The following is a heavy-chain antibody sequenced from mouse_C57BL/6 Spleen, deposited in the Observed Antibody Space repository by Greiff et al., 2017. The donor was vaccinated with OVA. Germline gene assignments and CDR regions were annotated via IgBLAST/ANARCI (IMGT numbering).Heavy chain of an antibody. CDR1: GFTFSSYG. CDR2: ISSGGSYT. V-gene: IGHV5-6*02. J-gene: IGHJ1*03. Sequence: EVKLVESGGDLVKPGGSLKLSCAASGFTFSSYGMSWVRQTPDKRLEWVATISSGGSYTYYPDSVKGRFTISRDNAKNTLYLQMSSLKSEDTAMNYCARRHGSSDWYFDVWGTGTTVTVSS. CDR3: ARRHGSSDWYFDV. D-gene: IGHD1-1*01.